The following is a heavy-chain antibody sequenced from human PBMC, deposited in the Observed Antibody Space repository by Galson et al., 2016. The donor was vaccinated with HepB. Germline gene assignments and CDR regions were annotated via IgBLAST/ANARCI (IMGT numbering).Heavy chain of an antibody. CDR1: GGTFSNSA. CDR3: ARDRENSYGYGLFDY. V-gene: IGHV1-69*04. Sequence: SVKVSCKASGGTFSNSAISWVRQAPGQGLEWMGRFILMLDIANHAQKFRGKLTLTADKSTSTAYMELSSLRSEDTAIYYCARDRENSYGYGLFDYWGQGTLVTVSS. CDR2: FILMLDIA. D-gene: IGHD5-18*01. J-gene: IGHJ4*02.